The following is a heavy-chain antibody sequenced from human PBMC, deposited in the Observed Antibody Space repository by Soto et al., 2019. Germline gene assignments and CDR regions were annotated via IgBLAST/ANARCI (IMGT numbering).Heavy chain of an antibody. CDR3: ATRQGGSYNWFDP. CDR2: IYYSGST. CDR1: GGSISRSSYS. D-gene: IGHD2-15*01. V-gene: IGHV4-39*01. J-gene: IGHJ5*02. Sequence: NPSETLSLTCTVSGGSISRSSYSWGWIRQPPGKGLEWIGTIYYSGSTYYNPSLKSRVTISVDTSKNQFSLKLSSVTAADTAVYYCATRQGGSYNWFDPWSQGTLVTVSS.